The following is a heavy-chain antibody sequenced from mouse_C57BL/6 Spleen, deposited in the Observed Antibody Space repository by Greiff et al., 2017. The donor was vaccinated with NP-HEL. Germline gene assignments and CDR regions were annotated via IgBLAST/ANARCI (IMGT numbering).Heavy chain of an antibody. J-gene: IGHJ2*01. CDR3: TTPSTTVVATNFDY. CDR1: GFNIKDDY. CDR2: IDPENGDT. Sequence: EVQLQQSGAELVRPGASVKLSCTASGFNIKDDYMHWVKQRPEQGLEWIGWIDPENGDTEYAPKFQGKATITADTSSNTAYMQLSSLTSEDTAVYYCTTPSTTVVATNFDYWGQGTTLTVSS. V-gene: IGHV14-4*01. D-gene: IGHD1-1*01.